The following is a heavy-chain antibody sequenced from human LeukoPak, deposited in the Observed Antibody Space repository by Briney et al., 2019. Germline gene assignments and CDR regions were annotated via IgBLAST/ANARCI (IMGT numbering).Heavy chain of an antibody. CDR1: GYTFTSYG. CDR3: ARGYSGYVLDY. J-gene: IGHJ4*02. D-gene: IGHD5-12*01. V-gene: IGHV1-18*01. Sequence: ASVKVSCKASGYTFTSYGINWVRQAPGQGVDWMGWIRAYNGNTNYAQKLQGRVTMTTETSTSTAYMEVRSLRSDDTAVYYCARGYSGYVLDYWGQRTLVTVSS. CDR2: IRAYNGNT.